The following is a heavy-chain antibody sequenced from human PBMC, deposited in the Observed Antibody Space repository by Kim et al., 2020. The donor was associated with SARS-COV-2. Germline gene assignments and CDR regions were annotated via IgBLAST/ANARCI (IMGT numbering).Heavy chain of an antibody. CDR2: INHSGST. D-gene: IGHD5-18*01. J-gene: IGHJ5*02. Sequence: SETLSLTCAVYGGSFSGYYWSWIRQPPGKGLEWIGEINHSGSTNYNPSLKSRVTISVDTSKNQFSLKLSSVTAADTAVYYCARGHKNVDTAMVTEGWFDPWGQGTLVTVSS. V-gene: IGHV4-34*01. CDR1: GGSFSGYY. CDR3: ARGHKNVDTAMVTEGWFDP.